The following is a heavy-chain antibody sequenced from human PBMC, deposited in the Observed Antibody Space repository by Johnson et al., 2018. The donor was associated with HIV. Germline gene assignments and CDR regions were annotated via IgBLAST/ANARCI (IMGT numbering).Heavy chain of an antibody. CDR1: GFIFSSYA. CDR2: ISYDGSNK. J-gene: IGHJ3*02. Sequence: QVQLVESGGGLVQPGGSLRLSCAASGFIFSSYAMHWVRQAPGKGLEWVAVISYDGSNKYYADSVKGRFTISRDNSKNTLYLQMNSLRAEDTAVYYCAREGYYNFWSGADAFDIWGQGTMVTVSS. CDR3: AREGYYNFWSGADAFDI. D-gene: IGHD3-3*01. V-gene: IGHV3-30-3*01.